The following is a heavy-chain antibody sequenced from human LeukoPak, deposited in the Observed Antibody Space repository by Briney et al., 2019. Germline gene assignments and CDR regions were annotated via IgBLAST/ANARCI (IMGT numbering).Heavy chain of an antibody. Sequence: ASVKVSCKASGYTFSGYYMHWLRQAPGQGLEWMGWINPNSGATKYAQKFQGRVTMTRDTSISAAYMEMSGPTSDDAAIYFCARDRGFCTGTNCRPYFDPWGQGTLVTVSS. CDR3: ARDRGFCTGTNCRPYFDP. CDR1: GYTFSGYY. CDR2: INPNSGAT. J-gene: IGHJ5*02. V-gene: IGHV1-2*02. D-gene: IGHD2-8*02.